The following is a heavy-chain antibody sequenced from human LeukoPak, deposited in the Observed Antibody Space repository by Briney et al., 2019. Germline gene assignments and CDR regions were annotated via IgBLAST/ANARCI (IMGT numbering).Heavy chain of an antibody. Sequence: PSETLSLTCAVSGGSISSGGYSWSWIRQPPGKGLEWIGYIYHSGSTNYNPSLKSRVTISVDTSKNQFSLKLSSVTAADTAVYYCARGPLRVGTDYWGQGTLVTVSS. J-gene: IGHJ4*02. CDR3: ARGPLRVGTDY. D-gene: IGHD2-15*01. CDR1: GGSISSGGYS. CDR2: IYHSGST. V-gene: IGHV4-30-2*01.